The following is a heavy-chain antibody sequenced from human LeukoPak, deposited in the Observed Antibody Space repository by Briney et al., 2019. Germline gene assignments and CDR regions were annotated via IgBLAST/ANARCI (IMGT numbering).Heavy chain of an antibody. V-gene: IGHV1-69*05. CDR2: IIPIFGTA. D-gene: IGHD1-26*01. CDR1: GGTFSSYA. CDR3: ARQGARVGATAPLGY. Sequence: SVEVSCKASGGTFSSYAISWVRQAPGQGLEWMGGIIPIFGTANYAQKFQGRVTITTDESTSTAYMELSSLRSEDTAVYYCARQGARVGATAPLGYWGQGTLVTVSS. J-gene: IGHJ4*02.